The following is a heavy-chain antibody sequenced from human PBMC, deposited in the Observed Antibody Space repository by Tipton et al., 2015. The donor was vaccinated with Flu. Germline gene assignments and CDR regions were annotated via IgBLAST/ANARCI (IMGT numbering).Heavy chain of an antibody. V-gene: IGHV4-4*07. D-gene: IGHD1-1*01. Sequence: TLSLTCNVSGASVTTYSWNWIRQSRGKGLEWIGRKGSRGFTNINPSLESRLAMSVDASKNQFLLRLTSVTAADTAVYYCARVWSSFVATASLDYWGRGTLVTVSS. CDR3: ARVWSSFVATASLDY. CDR1: GASVTTYS. CDR2: KGSRGFT. J-gene: IGHJ4*02.